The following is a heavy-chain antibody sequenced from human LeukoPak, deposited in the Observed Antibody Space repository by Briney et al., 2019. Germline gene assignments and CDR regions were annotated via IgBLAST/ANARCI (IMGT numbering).Heavy chain of an antibody. Sequence: GGSLRLSCAASGFTFSSYWMSWVRQAPGKGLEWVANIKQDGSEKYYVDSVKGRFTISRDNAKNSLYLQMNSLRAEDTAVYYCARDALPGGSYYYYYMDVWGKGTTVTVSS. J-gene: IGHJ6*03. CDR2: IKQDGSEK. CDR1: GFTFSSYW. D-gene: IGHD1-26*01. CDR3: ARDALPGGSYYYYYMDV. V-gene: IGHV3-7*01.